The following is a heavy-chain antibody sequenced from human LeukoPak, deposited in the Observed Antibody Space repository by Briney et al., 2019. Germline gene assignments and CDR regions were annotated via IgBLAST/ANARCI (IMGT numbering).Heavy chain of an antibody. CDR1: GFTFSSYW. D-gene: IGHD1-26*01. V-gene: IGHV3-7*03. CDR2: IKQDGSEK. J-gene: IGHJ4*02. CDR3: ARVRPSGSLD. Sequence: GGSLRLSCAASGFTFSSYWMSWVRQAPGKGLEWVANIKQDGSEKYYADPVKGRFTISRDNAKNSLYLQMNSLRAEDTALYHCARVRPSGSLDWGQGTLVTVSS.